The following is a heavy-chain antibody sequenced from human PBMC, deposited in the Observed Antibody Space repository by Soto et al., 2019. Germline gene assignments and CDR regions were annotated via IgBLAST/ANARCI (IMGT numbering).Heavy chain of an antibody. D-gene: IGHD4-17*01. J-gene: IGHJ4*02. CDR2: IYYSGST. V-gene: IGHV4-39*01. Sequence: SETLSLTCTVSGGSISSSSYYWGWIRQPPGKGLEWIGSIYYSGSTYYNLSLKSRVTISVDTSKNQFSLKLSSVTAADTAVYYCARWDYGDYARFDYWGQGTLVTVSS. CDR3: ARWDYGDYARFDY. CDR1: GGSISSSSYY.